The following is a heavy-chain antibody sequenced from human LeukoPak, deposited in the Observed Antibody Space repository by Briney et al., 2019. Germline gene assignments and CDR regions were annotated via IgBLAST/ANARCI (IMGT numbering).Heavy chain of an antibody. CDR2: ISTYNGNT. CDR1: GYTFTNYG. Sequence: GASVKVSCKASGYTFTNYGISWLRQAPGQGLEWMGWISTYNGNTNYAQKFQGRVTMTIDTSTSTAYMELRSLRFDDTTVYYCARGGDGYNFGYYGMDVWGQGTTVTVSS. V-gene: IGHV1-18*01. D-gene: IGHD5-24*01. J-gene: IGHJ6*02. CDR3: ARGGDGYNFGYYGMDV.